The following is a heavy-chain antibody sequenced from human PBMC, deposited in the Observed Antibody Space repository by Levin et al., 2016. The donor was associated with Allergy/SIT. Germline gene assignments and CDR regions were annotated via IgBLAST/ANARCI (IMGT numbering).Heavy chain of an antibody. CDR3: ARQVGAAAAAFFDY. CDR2: IYPGDSDT. D-gene: IGHD6-13*01. J-gene: IGHJ4*02. CDR1: GYSFTSYW. V-gene: IGHV5-51*01. Sequence: GESLKISCKGAGYSFTSYWIGWVRQKPGKGLEWMGIIYPGDSDTRYSPSFQGQVTISVDKSINTAYLQWSSLKASDTAIYYCARQVGAAAAAFFDYWDEGTLVAVSS.